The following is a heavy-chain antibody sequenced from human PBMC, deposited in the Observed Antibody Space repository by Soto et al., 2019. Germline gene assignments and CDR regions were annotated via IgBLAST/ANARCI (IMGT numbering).Heavy chain of an antibody. Sequence: PGGSLRLSCAASGFTFSNYDINWVRQAPGKGPEWISHISSSGGIIYYADSVKGRFTISRDNAKNSLYLQMNSLRGEDTAAYYCVKWHTSNFDSLPFTGFDFWGQGTQVTVSS. CDR3: VKWHTSNFDSLPFTGFDF. D-gene: IGHD3-22*01. V-gene: IGHV3-48*03. CDR2: ISSSGGII. J-gene: IGHJ4*02. CDR1: GFTFSNYD.